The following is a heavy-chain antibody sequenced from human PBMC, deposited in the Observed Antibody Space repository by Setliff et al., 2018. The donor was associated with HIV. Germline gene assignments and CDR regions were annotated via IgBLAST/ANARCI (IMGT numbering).Heavy chain of an antibody. CDR2: IRYDDSYK. V-gene: IGHV3-30*02. CDR3: AKNLYRSPWSPLDY. J-gene: IGHJ4*02. CDR1: GFTFSFYG. D-gene: IGHD6-19*01. Sequence: GESLKLSCAASGFTFSFYGMHWVRQAPGKGLEWVAFIRYDDSYKFYADSVKGRFTISRDNSKNTLYLQMNSLRADDTAVYYCAKNLYRSPWSPLDYWGQGTLVTVSS.